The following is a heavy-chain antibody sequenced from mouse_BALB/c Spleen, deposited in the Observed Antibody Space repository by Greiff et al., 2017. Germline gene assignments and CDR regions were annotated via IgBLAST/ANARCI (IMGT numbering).Heavy chain of an antibody. CDR2: ISSGGGNT. CDR1: GFTFSSYT. V-gene: IGHV5-9*03. Sequence: EVMLVESGGGLVKPGGSLKLSCAASGFTFSSYTMSWVRQTPEKRLEWVATISSGGGNTYYPDSVKGRFTISRDNAKNNLYLQMSSLRSEDTALYYCARYGKTWGYYAMDYWGQGTSVTVSS. CDR3: ARYGKTWGYYAMDY. D-gene: IGHD2-1*01. J-gene: IGHJ4*01.